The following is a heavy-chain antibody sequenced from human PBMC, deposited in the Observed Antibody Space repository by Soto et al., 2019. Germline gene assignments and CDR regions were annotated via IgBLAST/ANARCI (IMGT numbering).Heavy chain of an antibody. CDR3: ARMYYDFWSGYSGYGMDV. J-gene: IGHJ6*02. D-gene: IGHD3-3*01. CDR2: ISYDGSNK. V-gene: IGHV3-30-3*01. Sequence: QVQLVESGGGVVQPGRSLRLSCAASGFTFSSYAMHWVRQAPGKGLEWVAVISYDGSNKYYADSVKGRFTISRDNSKNTLYLQMNSLRAEDTAVYYCARMYYDFWSGYSGYGMDVWGQGTTVTVSS. CDR1: GFTFSSYA.